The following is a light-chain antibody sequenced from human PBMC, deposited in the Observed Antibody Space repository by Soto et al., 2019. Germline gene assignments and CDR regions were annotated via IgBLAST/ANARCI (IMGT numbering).Light chain of an antibody. CDR1: QSVSSN. V-gene: IGKV3-15*01. Sequence: EIVMTQSPATLSVSPGERATLSCRASQSVSSNFAWYQQKPGQAPRLLIYGASTRATGIPARFSGSGSGTEFTLTISSLQSEDFAVYYCQQYNNWPPMAFGQGTNVEIK. J-gene: IGKJ1*01. CDR2: GAS. CDR3: QQYNNWPPMA.